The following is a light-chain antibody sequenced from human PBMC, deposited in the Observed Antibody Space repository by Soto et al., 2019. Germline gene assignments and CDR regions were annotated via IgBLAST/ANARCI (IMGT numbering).Light chain of an antibody. CDR3: QSFDSSNQV. V-gene: IGLV6-57*01. J-gene: IGLJ3*02. Sequence: NFMLTQPHSVSESPGKTVTISCTRSSGSIASNYVQWYQQRPGSSPTTVIFEDNQRPSGVPDRFSGSIDSSSNSASLTISGLKPEEEADYFCQSFDSSNQVFGGGTKLTVL. CDR2: EDN. CDR1: SGSIASNY.